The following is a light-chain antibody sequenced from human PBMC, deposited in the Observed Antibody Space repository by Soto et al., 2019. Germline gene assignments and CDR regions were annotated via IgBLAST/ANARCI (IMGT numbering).Light chain of an antibody. V-gene: IGKV1-5*03. J-gene: IGKJ1*01. Sequence: DIQMTQSPSTLSASVGDRVTITCRASQSISSWLAWYQQKPGKAPKLLIYQASTVDTGVPSRFSGSGSGTDSTLTISRLDPDDFATYYCQQYNSYGTFGQGTKVEIK. CDR1: QSISSW. CDR3: QQYNSYGT. CDR2: QAS.